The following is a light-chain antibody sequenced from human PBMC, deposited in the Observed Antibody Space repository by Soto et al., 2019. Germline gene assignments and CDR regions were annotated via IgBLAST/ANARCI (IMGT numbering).Light chain of an antibody. Sequence: TVMTQSPATLSVSPGERATLSCRASESVSTNLAWYQQKPGQAPRLLIYDASRRATGIPARFSGSGSGTDFTLTISSLEPEDFAAYYCHQRYDWPITFGQGTRLEIK. CDR3: HQRYDWPIT. CDR2: DAS. CDR1: ESVSTN. V-gene: IGKV3-11*01. J-gene: IGKJ5*01.